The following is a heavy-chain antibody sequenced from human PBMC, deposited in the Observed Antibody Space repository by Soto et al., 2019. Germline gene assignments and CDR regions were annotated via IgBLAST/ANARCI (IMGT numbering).Heavy chain of an antibody. CDR2: ISSSSSYI. J-gene: IGHJ4*02. CDR3: ATSDYYDSSGYSSTYDY. V-gene: IGHV3-21*01. D-gene: IGHD3-22*01. CDR1: GFTFSSYS. Sequence: EVQLVESGGGLVKPWGSLGLSCAASGFTFSSYSMNWFRQAPGKGLEWVSSISSSSSYIYYADSVKGRFTNSRDNAKNSLYLQMNSLRAEDTAVYYGATSDYYDSSGYSSTYDYSVQGTMVTVSS.